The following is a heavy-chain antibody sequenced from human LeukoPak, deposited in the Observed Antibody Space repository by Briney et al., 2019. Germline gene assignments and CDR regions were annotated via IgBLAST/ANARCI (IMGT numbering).Heavy chain of an antibody. V-gene: IGHV3-21*01. CDR3: ARVYYYGSGSYYKAFWTMDV. CDR1: GFTFSSYS. J-gene: IGHJ6*04. CDR2: ISSSSSYI. D-gene: IGHD3-10*01. Sequence: GGSLRLSCAASGFTFSSYSMNWVRQAPGKGLEWVSSISSSSSYIYYADSVKGRFTISRDNAKNSLYLQMNSLRAEDTAVYYCARVYYYGSGSYYKAFWTMDVWGKGTTVTVSS.